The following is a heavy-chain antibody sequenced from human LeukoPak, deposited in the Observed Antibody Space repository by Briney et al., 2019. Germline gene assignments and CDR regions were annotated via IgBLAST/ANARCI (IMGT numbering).Heavy chain of an antibody. V-gene: IGHV4-39*02. D-gene: IGHD2-2*01. Sequence: SETLSLTCTVSGGSISSSSYYWGWIRQPPGKGLEWIGSIYYSGSTYYNPSLKSRVTISVDTSKNQFSLKLSSVTAADTAVYYCAREGGDIVVVPAGNWFDPWGQGTLVTVSS. CDR2: IYYSGST. CDR1: GGSISSSSYY. CDR3: AREGGDIVVVPAGNWFDP. J-gene: IGHJ5*02.